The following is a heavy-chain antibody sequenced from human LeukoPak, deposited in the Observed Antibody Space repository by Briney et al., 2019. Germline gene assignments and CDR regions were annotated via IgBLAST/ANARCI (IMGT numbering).Heavy chain of an antibody. V-gene: IGHV3-7*01. Sequence: GGSLRLSCAASGFTFSDYWMNWVRQAPGKGLEWVANIDQDGGGKYYLDSVKGRFTISRDNAKSSLYLQIDSLRAEDTAVYYYARGDWAPFDYWGQGSLLTVSS. J-gene: IGHJ4*02. CDR1: GFTFSDYW. CDR2: IDQDGGGK. D-gene: IGHD2-21*02. CDR3: ARGDWAPFDY.